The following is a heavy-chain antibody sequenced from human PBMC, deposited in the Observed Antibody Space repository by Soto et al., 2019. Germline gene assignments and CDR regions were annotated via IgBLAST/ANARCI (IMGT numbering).Heavy chain of an antibody. D-gene: IGHD6-19*01. J-gene: IGHJ4*02. CDR2: ISGGGGNT. V-gene: IGHV3-23*01. Sequence: EVQLLESGGGLVQAGGPLRVPCAASGFTFSSYAMSWVRQAPGKGLEWVSGISGGGGNTDYADSVKGRFTISRDNSKNTLYLEMNSLRVEDTAIYYCAKYSSGWYGGGYYDYWGQGTLVTVSA. CDR3: AKYSSGWYGGGYYDY. CDR1: GFTFSSYA.